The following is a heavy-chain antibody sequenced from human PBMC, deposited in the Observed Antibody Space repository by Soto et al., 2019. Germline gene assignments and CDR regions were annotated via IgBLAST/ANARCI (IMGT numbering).Heavy chain of an antibody. D-gene: IGHD6-19*01. V-gene: IGHV4-30-2*01. CDR2: IYQSGVT. CDR3: AGMPYTSGLRFDP. Sequence: SETLSLTCNMSGDSYSISTYSWSWIRQPPGKALQWIGFIYQSGVTSYNPSLASRVSISLDRSNNQCSLKLKSVTAADTAVYFCAGMPYTSGLRFDPWGPGTLVTVSS. J-gene: IGHJ5*02. CDR1: GDSYSISTYS.